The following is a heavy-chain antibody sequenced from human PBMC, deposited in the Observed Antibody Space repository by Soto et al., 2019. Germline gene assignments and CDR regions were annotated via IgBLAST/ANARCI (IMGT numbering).Heavy chain of an antibody. J-gene: IGHJ4*02. Sequence: SETLSLTCTVSCGSISSYYWSWIRQPAGKGLEWIGRIYTSGSTNYNPSLKSRVTMSVDTSKNQFSLKLSSVTAADTAVYYCARERGPGSGKAYFDYWGQGTLVTVSS. D-gene: IGHD3-10*01. CDR3: ARERGPGSGKAYFDY. CDR1: CGSISSYY. V-gene: IGHV4-4*07. CDR2: IYTSGST.